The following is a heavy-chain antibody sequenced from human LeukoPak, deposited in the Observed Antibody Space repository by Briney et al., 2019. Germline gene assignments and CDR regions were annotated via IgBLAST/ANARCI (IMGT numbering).Heavy chain of an antibody. CDR3: VRDGVGAPPFDY. J-gene: IGHJ4*02. V-gene: IGHV3-7*01. CDR1: GFTFSNYA. Sequence: GGSLRLSCAASGFTFSNYAMSWVRQAPGKGLEWVANIKQDGTEEYYVDSVRGRFSISRDNAKNTLLLQMNSLRAEDTAVYYCVRDGVGAPPFDYWGQGVLVTVSS. CDR2: IKQDGTEE. D-gene: IGHD1-26*01.